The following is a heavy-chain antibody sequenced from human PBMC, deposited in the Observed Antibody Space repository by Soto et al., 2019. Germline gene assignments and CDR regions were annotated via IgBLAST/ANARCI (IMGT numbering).Heavy chain of an antibody. CDR3: ARDATIFGVVVPFGMDV. D-gene: IGHD3-3*01. Sequence: SVKVSCKASGYTFTSYDINWVRQATGQGLEWMGGIIPILGIANYAQKFQGRVTITADKSTSTAYMELSSLRSGDTAVYYCARDATIFGVVVPFGMDVWGKGTTVTVSS. V-gene: IGHV1-69*10. J-gene: IGHJ6*03. CDR2: IIPILGIA. CDR1: GYTFTSYD.